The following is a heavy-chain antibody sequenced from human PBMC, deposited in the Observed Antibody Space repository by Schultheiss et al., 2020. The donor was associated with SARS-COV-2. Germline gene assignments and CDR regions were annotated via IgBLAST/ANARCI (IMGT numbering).Heavy chain of an antibody. Sequence: SVKVSCKASGGTFSSYAISWVRQAPGQGLEWMGGIIPIFGTANYAQKFQGRVTITADESTSTAYMELSSLRSEDTAVYYCARDRYDFWSGYVSYWYFDLWFRGTLVTVSS. D-gene: IGHD3-3*01. V-gene: IGHV1-69*13. J-gene: IGHJ2*01. CDR2: IIPIFGTA. CDR1: GGTFSSYA. CDR3: ARDRYDFWSGYVSYWYFDL.